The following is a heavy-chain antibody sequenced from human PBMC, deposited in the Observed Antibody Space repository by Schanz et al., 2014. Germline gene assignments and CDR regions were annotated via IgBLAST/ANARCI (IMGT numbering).Heavy chain of an antibody. D-gene: IGHD3-10*01. CDR3: ARWFLIRGVILDA. Sequence: VQVVDSGGALVQPGRSLRLSCAASGFTFSTYAMAWVRQAPGKGLEWVSSINTGGDSTYYADSVKGRFTISRDNSRDTVYLQMNSLRADDTAMYYCARWFLIRGVILDAWGQGTLVTVSS. CDR2: INTGGDST. CDR1: GFTFSTYA. J-gene: IGHJ5*02. V-gene: IGHV3-23*04.